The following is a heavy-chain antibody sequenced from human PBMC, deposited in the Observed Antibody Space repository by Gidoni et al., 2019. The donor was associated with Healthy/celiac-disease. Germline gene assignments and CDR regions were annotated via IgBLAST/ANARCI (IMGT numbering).Heavy chain of an antibody. CDR3: ARDGGYYYGSGSYYKPSYYYYYGMDV. CDR2: IWYDGSNK. J-gene: IGHJ6*02. D-gene: IGHD3-10*01. Sequence: QVQLVESGGGVVQPGRSLRLACAASGVTVSSYGMHGVRQARGKGLEWVAVIWYDGSNKYYADSVKGRFTISRDNSKNTLYLQMNSLSAEDTAVYYCARDGGYYYGSGSYYKPSYYYYYGMDVWGQGTTVTVSS. CDR1: GVTVSSYG. V-gene: IGHV3-33*01.